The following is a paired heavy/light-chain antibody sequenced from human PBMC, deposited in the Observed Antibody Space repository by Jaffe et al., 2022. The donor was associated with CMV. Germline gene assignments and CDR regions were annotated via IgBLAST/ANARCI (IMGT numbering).Heavy chain of an antibody. V-gene: IGHV1-46*01. CDR2: IDPSDGTT. CDR1: GYTFTSYF. J-gene: IGHJ4*02. D-gene: IGHD4-17*01. Sequence: QVQLVQSGAEVKKPGASVKVSCKASGYTFTSYFMHWVRQAPGQGLEWLGIIDPSDGTTNYAQKFQGRVTMTRDTSTSTVYMELSSLRSEDTAVYYCARDYPPSTTVFDYWGQGTLVTVSS. CDR3: ARDYPPSTTVFDY.
Light chain of an antibody. Sequence: QSALTQPRSVSGSPGQSVTISCTGTNSDVGGYNYVSWYQQHPGKAPKLMIYDVSRRPSGVPDRFSGSKSGNTASLTISGLQAEDEADYYCCSYAGSHTFGVFGGGTKLTVL. V-gene: IGLV2-11*01. CDR2: DVS. J-gene: IGLJ2*01. CDR3: CSYAGSHTFGV. CDR1: NSDVGGYNY.